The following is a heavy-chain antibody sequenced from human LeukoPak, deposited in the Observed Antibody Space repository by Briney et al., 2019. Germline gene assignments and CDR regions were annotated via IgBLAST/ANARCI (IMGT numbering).Heavy chain of an antibody. D-gene: IGHD6-13*01. CDR2: IYSGGST. Sequence: GGSLRLSCAASGFTVSSHYMSWVPQAAGKGLEWVSLIYSGGSTYYADSVKGRFTISRDNSKNTLYLQMNSLRAEDTAVYYCARVSQAADAVDYWGQGTWSPSPQ. J-gene: IGHJ4*02. V-gene: IGHV3-53*01. CDR3: ARVSQAADAVDY. CDR1: GFTVSSHY.